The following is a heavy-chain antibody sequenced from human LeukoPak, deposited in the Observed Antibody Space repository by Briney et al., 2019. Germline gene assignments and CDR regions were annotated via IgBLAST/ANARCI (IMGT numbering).Heavy chain of an antibody. CDR2: ISRSGEST. V-gene: IGHV3-23*01. CDR1: GFTFMSYW. CDR3: AKDYAVGSIDY. D-gene: IGHD3-16*01. J-gene: IGHJ4*02. Sequence: GGSLRLSCAASGFTFMSYWMSWVRQAPGKGLEWVSSISRSGESTFYADSVRGRFTISRDNSKNTVSLQMESLRAEDTALYYCAKDYAVGSIDYWGQGTLVTVSS.